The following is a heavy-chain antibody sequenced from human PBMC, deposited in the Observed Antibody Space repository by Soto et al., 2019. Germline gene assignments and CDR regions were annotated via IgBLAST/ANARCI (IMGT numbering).Heavy chain of an antibody. CDR3: AKASWDTSGFYPYYLDH. J-gene: IGHJ4*02. CDR2: IKEDGSEQ. D-gene: IGHD3-22*01. CDR1: GFTFSSYW. V-gene: IGHV3-7*01. Sequence: GPLRLSCAASGFTFSSYWMNWVRQAPGKGLEWVAGIKEDGSEQKYVDSVKGRFTISRDNAKNSLSLQMNSMRAEDTAVYYCAKASWDTSGFYPYYLDHWGQGTPVTVSS.